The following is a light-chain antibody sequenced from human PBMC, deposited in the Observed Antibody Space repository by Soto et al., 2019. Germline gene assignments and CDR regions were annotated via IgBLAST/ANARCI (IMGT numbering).Light chain of an antibody. Sequence: EIVLTQSPATLSLSPGERATLSCRASQSVSSYLAWYQQKPGQAPRRLIYDASNSATGIPARFSGSGSGTDFTLTISSLEPEDFAVYYSQQRSNWPPWTFGHGTKVEIK. CDR1: QSVSSY. J-gene: IGKJ1*01. CDR2: DAS. V-gene: IGKV3-11*01. CDR3: QQRSNWPPWT.